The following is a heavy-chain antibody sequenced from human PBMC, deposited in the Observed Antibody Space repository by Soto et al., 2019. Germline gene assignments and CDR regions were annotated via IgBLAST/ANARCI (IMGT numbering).Heavy chain of an antibody. CDR2: TLYRSSKWYN. V-gene: IGHV6-1*01. CDR1: GDSVSTNIAA. J-gene: IGHJ6*02. D-gene: IGHD1-7*01. CDR3: ARDAAPTLNYPHGMDV. Sequence: SHTLSLTCVISGDSVSTNIAAWSWIRQSPSRGLEWRGRTLYRSSKWYNEYAVSVKSRMTINPDTSKNQFSLQLNSVTPEDTAVYYCARDAAPTLNYPHGMDVWGQGTAVTV.